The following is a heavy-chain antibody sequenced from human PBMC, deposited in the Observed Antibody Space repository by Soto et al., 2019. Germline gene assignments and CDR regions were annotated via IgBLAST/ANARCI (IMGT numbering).Heavy chain of an antibody. J-gene: IGHJ5*02. CDR3: VRYQLRSRWFDP. CDR2: IYYTGTT. Sequence: SETLSLTCTVSGDSISSSTYYWIWVRQPPGKGLEWIGNIYYTGTTWYNPSLRSRVTISLDTSKNQFFLILKSMTATDTAVYYCVRYQLRSRWFDPWGRGTLVTVSS. CDR1: GDSISSSTYY. V-gene: IGHV4-39*01. D-gene: IGHD1-1*01.